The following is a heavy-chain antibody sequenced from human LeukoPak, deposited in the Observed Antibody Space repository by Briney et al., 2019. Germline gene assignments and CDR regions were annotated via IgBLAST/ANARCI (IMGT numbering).Heavy chain of an antibody. CDR1: GYTFTSYG. CDR2: TSPHNGDT. D-gene: IGHD6-13*01. V-gene: IGHV1-18*01. Sequence: ASVPVSRKASGYTFTSYGISWVRQAPGQGLEWMGWTSPHNGDTNYAQKLQGRVTMTTDTSTSTAYMELRSLRSDDTAVYYCARVRAAAGIYYFDYWGQ. J-gene: IGHJ4*02. CDR3: ARVRAAAGIYYFDY.